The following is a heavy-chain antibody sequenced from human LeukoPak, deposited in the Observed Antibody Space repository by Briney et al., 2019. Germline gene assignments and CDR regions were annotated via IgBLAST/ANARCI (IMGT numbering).Heavy chain of an antibody. CDR2: IYTSGST. D-gene: IGHD5-18*01. Sequence: SQTLSLTCTVSGGSISSASYYWSWIRQPAGKGLEWIGRIYTSGSTNYNPSLKSRVTIPLDTSKNQFSLKLSSVTAADTAVYYCARVARYSYGPDAFDIWGQGTMVTVSS. J-gene: IGHJ3*02. CDR1: GGSISSASYY. V-gene: IGHV4-61*02. CDR3: ARVARYSYGPDAFDI.